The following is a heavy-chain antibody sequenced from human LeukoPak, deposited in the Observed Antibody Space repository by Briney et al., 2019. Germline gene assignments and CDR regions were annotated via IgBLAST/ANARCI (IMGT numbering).Heavy chain of an antibody. V-gene: IGHV3-66*02. CDR2: IYPGGST. Sequence: GGSLRLFCAASTFTVIDHYMTWVRQAPGRRLEWVAAIYPGGSTYYADSVKGRFTISRDKSKNTLYLQMNTLGAEETAVYYCARGAGVSHYYYYAMDIWGQGTTVTVSS. CDR3: ARGAGVSHYYYYAMDI. CDR1: TFTVIDHY. J-gene: IGHJ6*02. D-gene: IGHD2-21*01.